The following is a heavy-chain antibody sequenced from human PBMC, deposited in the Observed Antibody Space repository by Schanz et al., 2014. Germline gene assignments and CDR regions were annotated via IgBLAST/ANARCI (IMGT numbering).Heavy chain of an antibody. Sequence: EVQLLESGGDLVQPGGSLRLSCVVSGFTFRGYAMSWVRQAPGKGLQWVSTISNGGGGYISYADFVKGRFTISRDNSMNTLALKMNGLSADDTAIYYCARAAASTLFGIALPSDYGYYGMDVWGQGTTVTVAS. J-gene: IGHJ6*02. CDR2: ISNGGGGYI. D-gene: IGHD3-10*01. CDR1: GFTFRGYA. V-gene: IGHV3-23*01. CDR3: ARAAASTLFGIALPSDYGYYGMDV.